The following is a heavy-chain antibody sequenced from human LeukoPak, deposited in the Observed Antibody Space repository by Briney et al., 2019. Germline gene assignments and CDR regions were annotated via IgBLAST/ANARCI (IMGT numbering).Heavy chain of an antibody. CDR1: GYTFTDYY. CDR2: INPGGRST. D-gene: IGHD5-24*01. J-gene: IGHJ4*02. V-gene: IGHV1-46*01. Sequence: PQASVKVSCKASGYTFTDYYIHWVRQAPGQGLEWMGIINPGGRSTGYAQKFQGRVTMTRDTSMSTVYMELSSLRSEDTAVYYCAREIGPIQLHLWGSAFDYWGQGTLVTVSS. CDR3: AREIGPIQLHLWGSAFDY.